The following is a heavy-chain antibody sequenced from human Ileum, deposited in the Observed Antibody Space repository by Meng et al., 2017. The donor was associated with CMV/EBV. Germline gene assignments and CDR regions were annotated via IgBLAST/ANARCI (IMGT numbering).Heavy chain of an antibody. J-gene: IGHJ5*01. CDR3: AKGGLKTSSYVRTWFDS. D-gene: IGHD1-7*01. V-gene: IGHV3-7*01. CDR1: GFTFSSYW. CDR2: IKQDGSEK. Sequence: GGSLRLSCAASGFTFSSYWMSWVRQAPGKGLEWVANIKQDGSEKYYVDSVKGRFTVSRDNAKNSLYLQLNSLRVEDTAVYYCAKGGLKTSSYVRTWFDSWGQGTLVTVSS.